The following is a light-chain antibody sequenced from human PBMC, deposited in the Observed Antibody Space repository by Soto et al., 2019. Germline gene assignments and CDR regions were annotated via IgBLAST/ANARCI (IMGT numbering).Light chain of an antibody. V-gene: IGLV2-11*01. Sequence: QSALTQPRSVSGCPGQSVTISCTGTSSDVGGYNYVSWYQQHPGKAPKLMIYDVSKRPSGVPDRFSGSKSGNTASLTISGLQAEDEADYYCCSYAGSYDVVFGGGTQLTVL. CDR3: CSYAGSYDVV. CDR2: DVS. J-gene: IGLJ2*01. CDR1: SSDVGGYNY.